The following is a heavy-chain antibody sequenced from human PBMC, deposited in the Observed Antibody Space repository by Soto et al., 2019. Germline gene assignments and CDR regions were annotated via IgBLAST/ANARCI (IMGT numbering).Heavy chain of an antibody. CDR1: GYTFTAYF. V-gene: IGHV1-46*01. CDR2: INPSGGST. Sequence: ATVKVSCKASGYTFTAYFMHWVRQAPGQGLEWIGIINPSGGSTNYAQKFQGRVAMTWDTSTSTVYMDLSSLRSDDTAVYYCARALFSSSSFFFDYWGQGTLVTVSS. J-gene: IGHJ4*02. D-gene: IGHD6-6*01. CDR3: ARALFSSSSFFFDY.